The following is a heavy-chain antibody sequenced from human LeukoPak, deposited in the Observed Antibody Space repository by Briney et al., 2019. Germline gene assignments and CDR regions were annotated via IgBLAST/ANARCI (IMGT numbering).Heavy chain of an antibody. CDR3: ASQLKDCSGGSCYYRGYFQH. V-gene: IGHV3-23*01. CDR1: GFTFSSYG. Sequence: GGSLRLSCAASGFTFSSYGMHWVRQAPGKGLEWVSAISGSGGSTYYADSVKGRFTISRDNSENTLYLQMNSLRAEDTAVYYCASQLKDCSGGSCYYRGYFQHWGQGTLVTVSS. J-gene: IGHJ1*01. D-gene: IGHD2-15*01. CDR2: ISGSGGST.